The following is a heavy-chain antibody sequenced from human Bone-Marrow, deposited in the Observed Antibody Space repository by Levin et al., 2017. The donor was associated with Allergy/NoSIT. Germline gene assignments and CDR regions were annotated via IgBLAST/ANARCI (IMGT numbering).Heavy chain of an antibody. Sequence: GGSLRLSCVASGFIFDNAWMGWVRQAPGKGPEWVGLIKSIPSGGTTDYTASVKDRFIISRDGSKNTLYLEMSSLKTEDTAVYYCTTIQSPRNGYYCFDQWGQGTLVTVSS. J-gene: IGHJ4*02. D-gene: IGHD3-3*01. CDR1: GFIFDNAW. CDR2: IKSIPSGGTT. V-gene: IGHV3-15*01. CDR3: TTIQSPRNGYYCFDQ.